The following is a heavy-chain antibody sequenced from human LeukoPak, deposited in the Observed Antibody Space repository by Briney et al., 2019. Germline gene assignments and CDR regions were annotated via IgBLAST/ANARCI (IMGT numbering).Heavy chain of an antibody. Sequence: NPSETLSLTCTVSGGSISSSSYYWGWIRQPPGKGLEWIGSIYYSGSTYYSPSPKSRVTISVDTSKNQFSLKLSSVTAADTAVYYCARGITIFGVVIIQSFDYWGQGTLVTVSS. D-gene: IGHD3-3*01. CDR3: ARGITIFGVVIIQSFDY. V-gene: IGHV4-39*01. CDR2: IYYSGST. J-gene: IGHJ4*02. CDR1: GGSISSSSYY.